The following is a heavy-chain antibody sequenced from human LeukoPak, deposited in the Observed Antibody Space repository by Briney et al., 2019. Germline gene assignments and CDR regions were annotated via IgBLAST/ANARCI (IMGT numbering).Heavy chain of an antibody. D-gene: IGHD1-26*01. Sequence: SETLSLTCTVSGGSISSSSYYWGWIRQPPGKGLEWIGSIYYSGSTYYNPSLKSRVTISADTSKNQFSLKLSSVTAADTAVYYCAKNGQSGFSFDPWGQGTLVTVSS. CDR1: GGSISSSSYY. V-gene: IGHV4-39*07. CDR2: IYYSGST. CDR3: AKNGQSGFSFDP. J-gene: IGHJ5*02.